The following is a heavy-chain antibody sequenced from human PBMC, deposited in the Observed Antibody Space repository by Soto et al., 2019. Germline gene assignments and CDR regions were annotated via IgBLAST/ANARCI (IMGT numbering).Heavy chain of an antibody. D-gene: IGHD2-15*01. J-gene: IGHJ4*02. Sequence: GGSLRLSCAASGLTFSSYSMNWVRQAPGKALECVSDISTSSTTIHYADSVKGRFTISRDNAKNTVYLQMNGLRADDTFLYYCARDFTPAETPGDDFDYWGRGTLVTVSS. V-gene: IGHV3-48*04. CDR2: ISTSSTTI. CDR1: GLTFSSYS. CDR3: ARDFTPAETPGDDFDY.